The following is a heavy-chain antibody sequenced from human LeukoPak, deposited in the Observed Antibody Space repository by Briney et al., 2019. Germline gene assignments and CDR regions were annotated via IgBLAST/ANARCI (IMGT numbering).Heavy chain of an antibody. CDR2: ISYDGSIK. CDR1: GFTFNNYG. V-gene: IGHV3-30*18. D-gene: IGHD6-19*01. CDR3: AKEQWLVPPDAFDI. J-gene: IGHJ3*02. Sequence: GGSLRLSCAASGFTFNNYGMHWVRQAPGKGLEWVAVISYDGSIKYYADSVKGRFTISRDNSKNTLYLQMNSLRAEDTAVYYCAKEQWLVPPDAFDIWGQGTMVTVSS.